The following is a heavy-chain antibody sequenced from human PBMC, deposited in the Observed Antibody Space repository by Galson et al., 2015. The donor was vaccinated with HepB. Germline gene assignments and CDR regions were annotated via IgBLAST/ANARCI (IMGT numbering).Heavy chain of an antibody. CDR1: GFTFSRHW. Sequence: SLRLSCAASGFTFSRHWLSWVRWAPGKGLQWVADIKQDGSEIWYVDSVKGRFTISRDNAKNSLYLQMNSLRAEDTAVYYCARDDQRAWDYWGQGTLVTVSS. J-gene: IGHJ4*02. V-gene: IGHV3-7*01. CDR2: IKQDGSEI. D-gene: IGHD2-2*01. CDR3: ARDDQRAWDY.